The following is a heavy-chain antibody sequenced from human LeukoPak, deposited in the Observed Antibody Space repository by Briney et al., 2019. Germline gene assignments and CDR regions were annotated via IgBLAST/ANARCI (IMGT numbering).Heavy chain of an antibody. CDR1: GYIFTDYS. CDR2: INTSTGNP. CDR3: ARGKTWELPFSEWGY. V-gene: IGHV7-4-1*02. D-gene: IGHD1-26*01. Sequence: GASVKVSCKTSGYIFTDYSRNWVRQAPGQGLEWMGWINTSTGNPTYAQGFTGRFVFSLDTSVSTAYLQISSLKAEDTAVYYCARGKTWELPFSEWGYWGQGTLVTVSS. J-gene: IGHJ4*02.